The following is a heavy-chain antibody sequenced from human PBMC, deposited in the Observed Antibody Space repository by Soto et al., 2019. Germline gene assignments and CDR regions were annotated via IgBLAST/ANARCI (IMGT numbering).Heavy chain of an antibody. CDR3: ARAAGPTE. D-gene: IGHD1-26*01. J-gene: IGHJ4*02. Sequence: EVQLVESGGGLVQPGGSLRLSCAASGFTVSSNYMSWVRQAPGKGLEWVSVIYSGGSTYYADSVKGRFTISRDNSKNTRYLHMNSLRAEETAVYYCARAAGPTERGQGTLVTVSS. CDR2: IYSGGST. CDR1: GFTVSSNY. V-gene: IGHV3-66*01.